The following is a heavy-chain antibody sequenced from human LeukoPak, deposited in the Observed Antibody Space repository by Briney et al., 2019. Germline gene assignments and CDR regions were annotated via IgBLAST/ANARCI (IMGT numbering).Heavy chain of an antibody. CDR2: IYYSGTT. Sequence: SETLCLTYSVSGHSINSNNHHWDWIRQAPGKGLEWIGNIYYSGTTSYNPSLKSRVTISVDTSNNQFSLKLSSVTAADTAVFYWARSVDYYYYTDVWGKGTTVTVSS. CDR3: ARSVDYYYYTDV. CDR1: GHSINSNNHH. J-gene: IGHJ6*03. V-gene: IGHV4-39*07.